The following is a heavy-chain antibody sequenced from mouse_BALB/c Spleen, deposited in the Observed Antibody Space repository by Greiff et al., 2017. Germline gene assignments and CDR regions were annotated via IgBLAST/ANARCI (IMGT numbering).Heavy chain of an antibody. D-gene: IGHD2-1*01. CDR2: INSNGGST. CDR1: GFTFSSYY. CDR3: ARQDGNLFAY. Sequence: DVHLVESGGGLVKLGGSLKLSCAASGFTFSSYYMSWVRQTPEKRLELVAAINSNGGSTYYPDTVKGRFTISRDNAKNTLYLQMSSLKSEDTALYYCARQDGNLFAYWGQGTLVTVSA. J-gene: IGHJ3*01. V-gene: IGHV5-6-2*01.